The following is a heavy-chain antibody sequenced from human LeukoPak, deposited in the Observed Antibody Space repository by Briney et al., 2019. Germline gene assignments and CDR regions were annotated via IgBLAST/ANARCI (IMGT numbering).Heavy chain of an antibody. J-gene: IGHJ5*02. Sequence: TSETLSLTCAVYIDSFSNYHWNWIRQTPAKGMEWIGEVNESGGTNISPSLRSRVILSVDTSKNQFSLKLISVTVADTAIYYCARGQGATVPQVGRNWFDPWGQGTRVTVSS. CDR3: ARGQGATVPQVGRNWFDP. CDR1: IDSFSNYH. V-gene: IGHV4-34*01. D-gene: IGHD1-26*01. CDR2: VNESGGT.